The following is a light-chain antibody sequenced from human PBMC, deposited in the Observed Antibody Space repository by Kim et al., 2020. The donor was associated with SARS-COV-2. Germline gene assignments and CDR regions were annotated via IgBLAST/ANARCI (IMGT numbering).Light chain of an antibody. V-gene: IGLV3-1*01. Sequence: VSPGQTARMTCSGDKLGDKYACWYQQKPGQAPVLVIYQDSKRPSGIPERFSGSNSGNTATLTISGTQAMDEADYYCQAWDSSTVVFGGGTQLTVL. J-gene: IGLJ2*01. CDR1: KLGDKY. CDR3: QAWDSSTVV. CDR2: QDS.